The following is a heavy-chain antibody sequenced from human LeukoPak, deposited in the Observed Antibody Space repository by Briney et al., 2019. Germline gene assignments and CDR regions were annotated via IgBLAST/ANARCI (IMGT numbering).Heavy chain of an antibody. CDR1: GFTFSSYE. Sequence: GGSLRLSCAASGFTFSSYEMNWVRQAPGKGLEWVSYISSSGSTIYYADSVKGRFTISRDNAKNSLYLQMNSLRAEDSAVYYCARDGPSIAADFDCWGQGTLVTVSS. J-gene: IGHJ4*02. CDR3: ARDGPSIAADFDC. V-gene: IGHV3-48*03. CDR2: ISSSGSTI. D-gene: IGHD6-6*01.